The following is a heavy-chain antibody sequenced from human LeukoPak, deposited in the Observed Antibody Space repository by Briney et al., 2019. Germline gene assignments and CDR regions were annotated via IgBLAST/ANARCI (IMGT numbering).Heavy chain of an antibody. V-gene: IGHV4-39*01. CDR1: GGSISSSSYY. Sequence: SETLPLTCTVSGGSISSSSYYWGWIRQPPGKGLEWIGSIYYSGSTYYNPSLKSRVTISVDTSKNQFSLKLSSVTAADTAVYYCARSGYFDYWGQGTLVTVSS. CDR3: ARSGYFDY. CDR2: IYYSGST. J-gene: IGHJ4*02.